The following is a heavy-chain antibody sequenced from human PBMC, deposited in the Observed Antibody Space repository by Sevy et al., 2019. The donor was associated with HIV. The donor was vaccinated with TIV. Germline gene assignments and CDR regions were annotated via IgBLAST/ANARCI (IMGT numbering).Heavy chain of an antibody. CDR3: ARSTVTKDYYYYGMDV. Sequence: GGSLSLSCAASGFTFSSYGMHWVRQAPGKGLEWVEVISYDGSNKYYADSVKGRFTISRDNSKNTLYLQMNGLRAEDTAVYYCARSTVTKDYYYYGMDVWGQGTTVTVSS. D-gene: IGHD4-17*01. CDR1: GFTFSSYG. V-gene: IGHV3-30*03. CDR2: ISYDGSNK. J-gene: IGHJ6*02.